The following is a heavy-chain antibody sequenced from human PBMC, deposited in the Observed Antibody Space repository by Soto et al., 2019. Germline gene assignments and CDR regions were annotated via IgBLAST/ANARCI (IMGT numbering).Heavy chain of an antibody. J-gene: IGHJ5*01. Sequence: EVHLLESGGGLVQPGGSLRLSCAASEFTFSANAMTWVRQAPGKGLEWVAAITGSGTTTFYADSVKGRFTISRDNSKNTLYLHMSSLRAEDTDIYYCAKDVTAYISSWFDFWGQGTLVTVSS. CDR3: AKDVTAYISSWFDF. V-gene: IGHV3-23*01. CDR1: EFTFSANA. CDR2: ITGSGTTT. D-gene: IGHD6-13*01.